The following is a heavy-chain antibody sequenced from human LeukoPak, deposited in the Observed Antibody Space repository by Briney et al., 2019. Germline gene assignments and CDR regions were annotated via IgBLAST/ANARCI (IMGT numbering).Heavy chain of an antibody. J-gene: IGHJ5*02. D-gene: IGHD2-21*02. Sequence: PSETLSLTCTVSGGSISSSSYYWGWIRQPPGKGLEWIGEINHSGSTNYNPSLKSRVTISVDTSKNQFSLKLSSVTAADTAVYYCARGRPSFIVVVTAISGWFDPWGQGTLVTVSS. CDR1: GGSISSSSYY. CDR2: INHSGST. V-gene: IGHV4-39*07. CDR3: ARGRPSFIVVVTAISGWFDP.